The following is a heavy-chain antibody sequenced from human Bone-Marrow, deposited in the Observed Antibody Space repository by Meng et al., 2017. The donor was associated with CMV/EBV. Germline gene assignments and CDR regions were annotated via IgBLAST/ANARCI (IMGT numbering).Heavy chain of an antibody. CDR3: AKDGGYGMDF. V-gene: IGHV3-33*06. J-gene: IGHJ6*02. D-gene: IGHD3-16*01. Sequence: LSLTCAASGFTFSSYGMHWVRQAPGKGLEWVAVIWYDGSNKYYADSVKGRFTISRDNSKNTLYLQMNSLRAEDTAVYYCAKDGGYGMDFWGQGTMVTVSS. CDR1: GFTFSSYG. CDR2: IWYDGSNK.